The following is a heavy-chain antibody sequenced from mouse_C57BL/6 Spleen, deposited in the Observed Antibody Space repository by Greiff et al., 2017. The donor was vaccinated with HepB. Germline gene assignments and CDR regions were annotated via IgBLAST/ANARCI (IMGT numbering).Heavy chain of an antibody. V-gene: IGHV1-42*01. J-gene: IGHJ3*01. CDR2: INPSTGGT. Sequence: VQLKQSGPELVKPGASVKISCKASGYSFTGYYMNWVKQSPEKSLEWIGEINPSTGGTTYNQKFKAKATLTVDKSSSTAYMQLKSLTSEDSAVYYCARGGRGNLFAYWGQGTLVTVSA. CDR1: GYSFTGYY. D-gene: IGHD2-1*01. CDR3: ARGGRGNLFAY.